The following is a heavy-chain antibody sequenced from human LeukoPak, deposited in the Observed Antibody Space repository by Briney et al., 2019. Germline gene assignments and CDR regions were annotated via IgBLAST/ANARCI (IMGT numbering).Heavy chain of an antibody. CDR3: ASFDSYSSPFDY. Sequence: GESLTISCKGSGYSFTSYWIGWVRQMPGKGLEWMGIIYPGDSDTRYSPSFQGQVTISAHKSISTAYLQWSSLKASDTAMYYCASFDSYSSPFDYWGQGTLVTDSS. D-gene: IGHD6-13*01. J-gene: IGHJ4*02. V-gene: IGHV5-51*01. CDR1: GYSFTSYW. CDR2: IYPGDSDT.